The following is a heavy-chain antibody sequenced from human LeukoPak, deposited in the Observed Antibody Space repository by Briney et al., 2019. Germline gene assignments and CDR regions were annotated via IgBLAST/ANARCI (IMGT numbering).Heavy chain of an antibody. Sequence: ASVKVSCKVSGYTLTELSMHWVRQAPGKGLEWMGGFDPEDGETIYAQKFQGRVTMTRDTSTSTVYMELSRLRSEDTAVFYCARGSCSSTSCFDYYYQMDVWGKGTTVTVSS. CDR1: GYTLTELS. CDR3: ARGSCSSTSCFDYYYQMDV. D-gene: IGHD2-2*01. V-gene: IGHV1-24*01. CDR2: FDPEDGET. J-gene: IGHJ6*03.